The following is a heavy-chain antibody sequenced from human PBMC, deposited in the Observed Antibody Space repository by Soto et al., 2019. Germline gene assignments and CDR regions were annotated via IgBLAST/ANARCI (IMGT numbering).Heavy chain of an antibody. V-gene: IGHV1-18*01. J-gene: IGHJ6*02. Sequence: ASVKVSCKASGYTFTSYDINWVRQAPGQGLEWMGWISAYNGNTNYAQKLQGRVTMTTDTSTSAAYMELRSLRSDDTAVYYCARVESAIAAAGTSPDYYYYGMDVWGQGTTVTVSS. CDR2: ISAYNGNT. D-gene: IGHD6-13*01. CDR3: ARVESAIAAAGTSPDYYYYGMDV. CDR1: GYTFTSYD.